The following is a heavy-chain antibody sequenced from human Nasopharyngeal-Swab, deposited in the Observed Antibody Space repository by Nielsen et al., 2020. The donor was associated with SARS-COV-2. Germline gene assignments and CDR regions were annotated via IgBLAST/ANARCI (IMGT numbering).Heavy chain of an antibody. CDR1: GFIFSASA. CDR3: TTDFYFDY. J-gene: IGHJ4*02. CDR2: IGDKDHNYAT. V-gene: IGHV3-73*01. Sequence: GESLKISCAASGFIFSASAIHWVRQTSGKGLEWVGRIGDKDHNYATTYGASVQGRFTISRDDSKNTAFLQMDSLKTEDTALYYCTTDFYFDYWGQGTLVTVSS.